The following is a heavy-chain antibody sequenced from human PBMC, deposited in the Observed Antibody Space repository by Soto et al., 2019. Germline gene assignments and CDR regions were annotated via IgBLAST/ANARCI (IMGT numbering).Heavy chain of an antibody. CDR1: GFTFSSYE. Sequence: GGSLRLSCAASGFTFSSYEMNWVRQAPGRGLEWVSYISSSGSTIYYADSVKGRFTISRDNAKHSLYLQLNSLRAEDTAVYYCARAAYDILAGYTYYYYYYGIDVWGQGTTVTVSS. J-gene: IGHJ6*02. CDR3: ARAAYDILAGYTYYYYYYGIDV. V-gene: IGHV3-48*03. CDR2: ISSSGSTI. D-gene: IGHD3-9*01.